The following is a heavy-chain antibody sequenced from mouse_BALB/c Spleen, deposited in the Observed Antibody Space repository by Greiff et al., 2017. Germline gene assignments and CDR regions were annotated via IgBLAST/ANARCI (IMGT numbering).Heavy chain of an antibody. Sequence: VQLVESGAELVRPGVSVKISCKGSGYTFTDYAMHWVKQSHAKSLEWIGVISTYYGDASYNQKFKGKATMTVDKSSSTAYMELARLTSEDSAIYYCARGGNYYAMDYWGQGTSVTVSS. CDR1: GYTFTDYA. V-gene: IGHV1S137*01. J-gene: IGHJ4*01. D-gene: IGHD1-1*02. CDR3: ARGGNYYAMDY. CDR2: ISTYYGDA.